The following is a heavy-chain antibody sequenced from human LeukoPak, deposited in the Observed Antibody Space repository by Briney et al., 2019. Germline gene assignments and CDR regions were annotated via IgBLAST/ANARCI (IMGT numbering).Heavy chain of an antibody. CDR2: ISYDGSNK. J-gene: IGHJ4*02. D-gene: IGHD3-10*01. CDR1: GFTFSIYA. CDR3: ASLYYYGSGSPN. Sequence: PGGSLRLSCAASGFTFSIYAMHWVRQAPGKGLEWVALISYDGSNKYYADSVKGRFTISRDNSKNTLYLQMNSLRAEDTAVYYCASLYYYGSGSPNWGQGTLVTVSS. V-gene: IGHV3-30-3*01.